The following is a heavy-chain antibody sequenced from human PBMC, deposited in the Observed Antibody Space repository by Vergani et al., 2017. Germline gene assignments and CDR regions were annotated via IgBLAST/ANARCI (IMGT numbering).Heavy chain of an antibody. Sequence: QLQESGPGLVKASQTLFLTCTVSGGSIRSTFYYWGWIRQPPGKGLEWIGTIYYSGSTYYNPSLKSRVTISVDTSKNQFSLKLNSVTAADTAVYYCARHKEQLVPGNYYYYYYMDVWGKGTTVTVSS. D-gene: IGHD6-13*01. V-gene: IGHV4-39*01. CDR3: ARHKEQLVPGNYYYYYYMDV. J-gene: IGHJ6*03. CDR2: IYYSGST. CDR1: GGSIRSTFYY.